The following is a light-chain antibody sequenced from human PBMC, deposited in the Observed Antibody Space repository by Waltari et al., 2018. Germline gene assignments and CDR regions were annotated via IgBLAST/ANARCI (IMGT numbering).Light chain of an antibody. V-gene: IGKV1-5*03. CDR3: QQYFSGCT. CDR1: QGIVSW. J-gene: IGKJ2*02. Sequence: DIQMTQSPSTLSASVGDRVTITCRASQGIVSWVAWYQQKPGKAPKLLIDKASRLQSGVPLTFSGSGSGADFTLTISSLQPDDFATYYCQQYFSGCTFGQGTNLEIK. CDR2: KAS.